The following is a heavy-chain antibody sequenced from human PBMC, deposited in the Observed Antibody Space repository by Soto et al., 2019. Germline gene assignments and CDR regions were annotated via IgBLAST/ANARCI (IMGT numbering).Heavy chain of an antibody. Sequence: GGSLRLSCAASGFTFSNYGMHWVRQAPAKGLEWVAVISYDGSNKYYADSVKGRFIISRDNSKNTLYLQMNSLRAEDTAVYYCAKDPGPLYSAYPSWFDSWGQGTLVTVSS. CDR1: GFTFSNYG. CDR3: AKDPGPLYSAYPSWFDS. V-gene: IGHV3-30*18. J-gene: IGHJ5*01. D-gene: IGHD4-4*01. CDR2: ISYDGSNK.